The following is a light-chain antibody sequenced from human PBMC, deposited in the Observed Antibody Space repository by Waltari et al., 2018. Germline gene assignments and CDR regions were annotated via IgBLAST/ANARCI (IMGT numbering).Light chain of an antibody. CDR2: RAS. CDR3: QQGYDFPCT. J-gene: IGKJ4*01. CDR1: RDIANN. Sequence: IQMTQSPSSLSASIGDTVTITCRASRDIANNLNWYQQQSGKAPKLLIYRASSLQSGVPPRFSGSGSGTDFSLTISSLQPEDFATYYCQQGYDFPCTFGRGTKVEIK. V-gene: IGKV1-6*02.